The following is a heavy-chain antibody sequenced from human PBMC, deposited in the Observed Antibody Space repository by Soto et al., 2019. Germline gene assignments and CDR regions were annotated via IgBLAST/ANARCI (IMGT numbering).Heavy chain of an antibody. V-gene: IGHV4-31*03. CDR3: ARCIAARPKVADY. J-gene: IGHJ4*02. D-gene: IGHD6-6*01. Sequence: SETLSLTCTVSGGSISSGGYYWSWIRQHPGKGLEWIGYIYYSGSTYYNPSLKSRVTISVDTSKNHFSLKLSSVTAADTAVFYCARCIAARPKVADYWGEGTLVTVSS. CDR1: GGSISSGGYY. CDR2: IYYSGST.